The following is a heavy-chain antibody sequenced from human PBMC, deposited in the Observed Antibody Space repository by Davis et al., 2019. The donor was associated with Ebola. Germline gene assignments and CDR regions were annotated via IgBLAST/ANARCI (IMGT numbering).Heavy chain of an antibody. CDR3: ERRDVIANSGSYLGGDYGMDV. Sequence: AASVKVSCKASGGTFSSYTISWLRQAPGQGLEWMGGIIPIFGTTNYAQKFQGRVTITADESTSTAYMELRSLRSEDTAVYYCERRDVIANSGSYLGGDYGMDVWGKGTTVTVSS. V-gene: IGHV1-69*13. CDR2: IIPIFGTT. CDR1: GGTFSSYT. D-gene: IGHD1-26*01. J-gene: IGHJ6*04.